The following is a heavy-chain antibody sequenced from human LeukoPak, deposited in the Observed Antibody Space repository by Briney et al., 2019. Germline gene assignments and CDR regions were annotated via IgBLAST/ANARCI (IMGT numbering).Heavy chain of an antibody. D-gene: IGHD3-10*01. V-gene: IGHV3-43D*04. CDR2: ISWDGGST. CDR1: GFTFDDYA. CDR3: AKDTSGSRSLPSYYFDY. J-gene: IGHJ4*02. Sequence: GGSLRPSCTASGFTFDDYAMHWVRQAPGKSLEWVSFISWDGGSTYYADSVKGRFTVSRDNSKNSLYLQMNSLRAEDTALYYCAKDTSGSRSLPSYYFDYWGQGTLVTVSS.